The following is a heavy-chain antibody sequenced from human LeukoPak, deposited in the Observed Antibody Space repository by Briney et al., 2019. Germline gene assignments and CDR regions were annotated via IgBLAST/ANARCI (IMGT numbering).Heavy chain of an antibody. Sequence: GGSLRLSCAASGFTFSSYWMHWVRQAPGKGLVWVSRINSDGSSTSYADSVEGRFTISRDNSKSTVYLEINSLRSEDTAIYYCARGFNDFWSGSQLEYWGQGTLVTVSS. CDR2: INSDGSST. V-gene: IGHV3-74*01. CDR3: ARGFNDFWSGSQLEY. D-gene: IGHD3-3*01. J-gene: IGHJ4*02. CDR1: GFTFSSYW.